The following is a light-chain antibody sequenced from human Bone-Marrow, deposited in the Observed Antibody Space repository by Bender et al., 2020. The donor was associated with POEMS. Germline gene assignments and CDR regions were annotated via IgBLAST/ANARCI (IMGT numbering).Light chain of an antibody. CDR3: SSYVGSGSYV. CDR2: GYN. CDR1: SSNTGSGYD. V-gene: IGLV1-40*01. J-gene: IGLJ1*01. Sequence: QSVLTQPPSVSGAPGQRVTISCTGSSSNTGSGYDINWYQHLPGTAPKLLIYGYNNRPSGVPDRFSGSKSGTSASLAITGLQAEDEGDYYCSSYVGSGSYVFGSGPKVTVL.